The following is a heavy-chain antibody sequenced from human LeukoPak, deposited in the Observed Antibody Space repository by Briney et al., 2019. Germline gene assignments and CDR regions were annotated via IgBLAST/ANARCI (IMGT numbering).Heavy chain of an antibody. CDR1: GFTFSSYG. J-gene: IGHJ6*02. Sequence: GRSLRLSCAASGFTFSSYGMHWVRQAPGKGLEWVAVISYDGSNKYYADSVKGRFTISRDNSKNTLYLQMNSLRAEDTAVYYCAKPPATVVTPKDRDYYYGMDVWGQGTTVTVSS. V-gene: IGHV3-30*18. D-gene: IGHD4-23*01. CDR3: AKPPATVVTPKDRDYYYGMDV. CDR2: ISYDGSNK.